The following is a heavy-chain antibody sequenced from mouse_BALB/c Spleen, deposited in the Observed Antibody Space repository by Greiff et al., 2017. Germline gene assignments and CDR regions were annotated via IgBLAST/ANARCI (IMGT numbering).Heavy chain of an antibody. CDR1: GFTFSSFG. V-gene: IGHV5-17*02. CDR3: ARSKATPGSSYYFDY. J-gene: IGHJ2*01. CDR2: ISSGSSTI. Sequence: EVQLVESGGGLVQPGGSRKLSCAASGFTFSSFGMHWVRQAPEKGLEWVAYISSGSSTIYYADTVKGRFTISRDNPKNTLFLQMTSLRSEDTAMYYCARSKATPGSSYYFDYWGQGTTLTVSS. D-gene: IGHD1-1*01.